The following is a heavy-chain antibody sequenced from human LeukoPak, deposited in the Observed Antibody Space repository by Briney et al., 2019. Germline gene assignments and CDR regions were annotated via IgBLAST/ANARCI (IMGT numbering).Heavy chain of an antibody. D-gene: IGHD1-7*01. CDR1: GYTFTGYY. CDR2: INPNSGGT. J-gene: IGHJ4*02. CDR3: ATSTGTTSGDY. Sequence: GASVKVSCKASGYTFTGYYVHWVRQAPGQGLEWMGWINPNSGGTNYAQKFQGRVTMTRDTSISTAYMELSRLRSDDAAVYYCATSTGTTSGDYWGQGTLVTVSS. V-gene: IGHV1-2*02.